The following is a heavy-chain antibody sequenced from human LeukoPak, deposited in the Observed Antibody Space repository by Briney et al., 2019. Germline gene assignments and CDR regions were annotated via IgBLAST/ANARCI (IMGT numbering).Heavy chain of an antibody. CDR2: IWFDGSKT. CDR3: AKAGGDCTSSSCYSDWFNP. J-gene: IGHJ5*02. CDR1: GLTLSSSG. D-gene: IGHD2-2*02. Sequence: GSLRLSCAASGLTLSSSGMHWVRQAPGKGLEWVAVIWFDGSKTYYADSVKGRFTISRDISKNTLFLQMNNVRAEDTAVYYCAKAGGDCTSSSCYSDWFNPWGQGTLVTVSS. V-gene: IGHV3-33*06.